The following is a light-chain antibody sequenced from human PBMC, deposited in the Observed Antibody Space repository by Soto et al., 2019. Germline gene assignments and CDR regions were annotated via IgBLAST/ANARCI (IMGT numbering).Light chain of an antibody. Sequence: SVLPQPPSASGTPGQRVTISCSGSSSNIGSHPVNWYQQLPGTAPKLLLYGDNQRPSGVPDRFSASKSGASASLAISGLQSEDEATYYCASWDNSLNGLYVFGAGTKVTVL. V-gene: IGLV1-44*01. J-gene: IGLJ1*01. CDR2: GDN. CDR1: SSNIGSHP. CDR3: ASWDNSLNGLYV.